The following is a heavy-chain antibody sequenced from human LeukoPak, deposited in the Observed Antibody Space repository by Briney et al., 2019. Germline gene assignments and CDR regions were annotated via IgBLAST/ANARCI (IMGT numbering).Heavy chain of an antibody. CDR2: IRSKANSYAT. D-gene: IGHD3-10*01. CDR3: TGTMVRGVILVG. J-gene: IGHJ4*02. V-gene: IGHV3-73*01. Sequence: PGGSLRLSCAASGFTFSGSAMHWVRRASGKGLEWVGRIRSKANSYATAYAASVKGRFTISRDDSKNTAYLQMNSLKTEDTAVYYCTGTMVRGVILVGWGQGTLVTVSS. CDR1: GFTFSGSA.